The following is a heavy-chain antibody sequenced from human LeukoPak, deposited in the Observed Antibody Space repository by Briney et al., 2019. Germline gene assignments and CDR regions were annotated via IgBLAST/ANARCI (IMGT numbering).Heavy chain of an antibody. D-gene: IGHD3-10*01. CDR2: IKQDGSEK. Sequence: GGSRRLSCAASGLTISSYWMSWVRQAPGKGLEWVANIKQDGSEKYYVDSVKGRFTISRDNAKNSLYLQMNSLRAEDTAVYYCARDSRGAFDYWGQGTLVTVSS. CDR3: ARDSRGAFDY. CDR1: GLTISSYW. V-gene: IGHV3-7*01. J-gene: IGHJ4*02.